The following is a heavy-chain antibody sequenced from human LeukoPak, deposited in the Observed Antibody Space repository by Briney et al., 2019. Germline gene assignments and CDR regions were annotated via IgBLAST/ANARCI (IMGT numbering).Heavy chain of an antibody. CDR2: ISNSGST. CDR1: GGYVNRGTFF. D-gene: IGHD3-22*01. Sequence: AETLSLTCAVSGGYVNRGTFFWTWIRKPPGKGLEWIGYISNSGSTNYHPSLKSRVTISSDTSKTQFTLKLTSVTAADTAVYYCARSPSGYRFDSWGQGTLVTVSS. V-gene: IGHV4-61*01. CDR3: ARSPSGYRFDS. J-gene: IGHJ4*02.